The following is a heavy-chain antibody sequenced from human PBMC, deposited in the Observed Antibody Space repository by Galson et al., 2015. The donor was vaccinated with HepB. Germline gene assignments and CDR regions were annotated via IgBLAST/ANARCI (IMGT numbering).Heavy chain of an antibody. CDR2: IYWDDDK. CDR3: ACDCSFLGAFDI. J-gene: IGHJ3*02. V-gene: IGHV2-5*02. CDR1: GFSLSTSGVG. D-gene: IGHD2-21*02. Sequence: PALVKPTQTLTLTCTFSGFSLSTSGVGVGWIRQPPGKALEWLALIYWDDDKRYSPSLKSRLTITKDTSKNQVVLTMTNMDPVDTATYYCACDCSFLGAFDIWGQGTMVTVSS.